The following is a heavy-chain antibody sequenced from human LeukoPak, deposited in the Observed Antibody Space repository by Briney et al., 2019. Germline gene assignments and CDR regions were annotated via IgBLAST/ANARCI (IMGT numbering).Heavy chain of an antibody. J-gene: IGHJ5*01. V-gene: IGHV4-34*01. CDR3: ARASGSVIYYNSCDS. CDR1: GGSFSVYY. Sequence: KPSETLSLTCAVYGGSFSVYYWSWIRQPPGKGLEWIGEINHSGSTNYNPSLKSRVTISVDTSKNQFFLKINSVTAADTAVYYCARASGSVIYYNSCDSWGQGILVAVSS. D-gene: IGHD3-10*01. CDR2: INHSGST.